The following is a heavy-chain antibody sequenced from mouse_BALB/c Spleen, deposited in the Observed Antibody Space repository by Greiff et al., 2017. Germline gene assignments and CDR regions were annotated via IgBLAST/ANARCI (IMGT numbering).Heavy chain of an antibody. V-gene: IGHV1-4*02. J-gene: IGHJ1*01. D-gene: IGHD2-14*01. Sequence: VQLQQSAAELARPGASVKMSCKASGYTFTSYTMHWVKQRPGQGLEWIGYINPSSGYTEYNQKFKDKTTLTADKSSSTAYMQLSSLTSEDSAVYYCARSGYYRYDRYFDVWGAGTTVTVSS. CDR1: GYTFTSYT. CDR3: ARSGYYRYDRYFDV. CDR2: INPSSGYT.